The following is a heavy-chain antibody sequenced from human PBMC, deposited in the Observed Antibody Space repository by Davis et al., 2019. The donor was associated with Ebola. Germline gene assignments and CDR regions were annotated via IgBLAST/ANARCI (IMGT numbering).Heavy chain of an antibody. CDR2: ISSSSSYI. CDR3: ARDPGEYSSFLSYYYGMDV. D-gene: IGHD6-6*01. V-gene: IGHV3-21*01. Sequence: GESLKISCAASGFTFSSYSMNWVRQAPGKGLEWVSSISSSSSYIYYADSVKGRFTISRDNAKNSLYLQMNSLRAEDTAVYYCARDPGEYSSFLSYYYGMDVWGQGTTVTVSS. J-gene: IGHJ6*02. CDR1: GFTFSSYS.